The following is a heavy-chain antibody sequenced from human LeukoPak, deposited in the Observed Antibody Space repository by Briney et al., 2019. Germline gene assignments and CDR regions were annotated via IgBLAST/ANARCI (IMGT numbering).Heavy chain of an antibody. CDR3: AKSGYNRFDY. D-gene: IGHD5-24*01. CDR1: GFTFSSYS. CDR2: ISGSDGTT. J-gene: IGHJ4*02. Sequence: PGGSLRLSCAASGFTFSSYSMSWVRQAPGKWLEWVSSISGSDGTTYYADSVKGRFTISRDNSKNTLYLQMNSLRAEDTAVYYCAKSGYNRFDYWGQGTLVTVSS. V-gene: IGHV3-23*01.